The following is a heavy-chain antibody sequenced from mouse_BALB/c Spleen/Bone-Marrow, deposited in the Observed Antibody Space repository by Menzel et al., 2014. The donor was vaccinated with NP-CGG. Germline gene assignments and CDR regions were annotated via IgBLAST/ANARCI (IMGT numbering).Heavy chain of an antibody. Sequence: QVQLQQSGPGLVAPSQSLSITCTVSGLSLTSYGVHWVRQPPGKGLEWLGVIWAGGSTNYNSALMSRLSISKDNSKSXVFLKMNSLQTDDTAMYYCASMITTAWFAYWGQGTLVTVSA. CDR3: ASMITTAWFAY. D-gene: IGHD2-4*01. CDR2: IWAGGST. CDR1: GLSLTSYG. V-gene: IGHV2-9*02. J-gene: IGHJ3*01.